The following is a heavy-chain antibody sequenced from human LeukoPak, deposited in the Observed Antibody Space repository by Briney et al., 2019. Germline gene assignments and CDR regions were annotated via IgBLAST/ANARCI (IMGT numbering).Heavy chain of an antibody. V-gene: IGHV3-23*01. CDR2: ISGSGRTT. J-gene: IGHJ4*02. CDR3: AKGKKLYDSNDYYFFAPLEY. D-gene: IGHD3-22*01. CDR1: EFIFNNFA. Sequence: AGGSLRLSCAASEFIFNNFAMTWVRQAPGKGLEWVSSISGSGRTTYYADSGKGRFTISRDNSKNTLFLQMSSLRADDTAIYYCAKGKKLYDSNDYYFFAPLEYWGQGALVTVSS.